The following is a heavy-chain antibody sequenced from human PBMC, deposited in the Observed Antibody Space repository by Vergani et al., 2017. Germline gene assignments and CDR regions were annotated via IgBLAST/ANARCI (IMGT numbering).Heavy chain of an antibody. CDR1: GYTFTGYY. D-gene: IGHD1-1*01. CDR3: ARVAPANSEVTPTAFDV. CDR2: INPNSGGT. V-gene: IGHV1-2*02. J-gene: IGHJ3*01. Sequence: QVQLVQSGAEVKKPGASVKVSCKASGYTFTGYYMHWVRQAPGQGLEWMGWINPNSGGTNYAQKFQGRVTMTRDTSISTAYMELSRLRSDDTAVYYCARVAPANSEVTPTAFDVWGQGTTVTVSS.